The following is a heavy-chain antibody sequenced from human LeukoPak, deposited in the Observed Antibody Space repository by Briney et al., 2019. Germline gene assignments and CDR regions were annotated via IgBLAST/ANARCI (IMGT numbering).Heavy chain of an antibody. CDR2: INSDGSST. J-gene: IGHJ3*01. D-gene: IGHD2-15*01. V-gene: IGHV3-74*01. CDR3: VRGYCSGGSCYTHDAFDL. CDR1: VFTFRTYL. Sequence: PGGSLRLSCAASVFTFRTYLIHWVRQAPGKGLVLVSPINSDGSSTNFADSVKGRFTISRDNAKNTLYLQMNSLRVEDTAVYYCVRGYCSGGSCYTHDAFDLWGQGTRVTVSS.